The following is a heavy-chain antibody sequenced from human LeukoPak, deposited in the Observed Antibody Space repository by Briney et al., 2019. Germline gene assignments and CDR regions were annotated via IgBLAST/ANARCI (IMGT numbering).Heavy chain of an antibody. V-gene: IGHV1-18*01. CDR1: GYTFTNYG. CDR3: ARADYYDSRGHTLLGDY. CDR2: ISGYNGNT. D-gene: IGHD3-22*01. J-gene: IGHJ4*02. Sequence: ASVKVSCKASGYTFTNYGISWLRQAPGQGLEWMGWISGYNGNTNYAQKVQGRVTVTTDTSTNTAFLELRSLRSDDTAMYYCARADYYDSRGHTLLGDYWGQGTLVTVSS.